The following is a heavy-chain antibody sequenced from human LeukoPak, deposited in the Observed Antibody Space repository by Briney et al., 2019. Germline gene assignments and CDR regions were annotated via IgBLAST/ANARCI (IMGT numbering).Heavy chain of an antibody. CDR3: AKDRERGYPYGLDPDS. J-gene: IGHJ5*01. CDR1: GFTFSSFA. V-gene: IGHV3-30*04. CDR2: ISYTGQNK. D-gene: IGHD5-18*01. Sequence: GGSLRLSCEASGFTFSSFAMPWVRQAPGKGLEWLAAISYTGQNKYYADSVKGRFTISRDNSKNMLYLQVNSVRSDDTAVYYCAKDRERGYPYGLDPDSWGQGTLVTVSS.